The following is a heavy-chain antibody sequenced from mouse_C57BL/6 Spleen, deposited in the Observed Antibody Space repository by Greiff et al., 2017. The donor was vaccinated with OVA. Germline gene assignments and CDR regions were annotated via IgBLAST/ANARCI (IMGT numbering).Heavy chain of an antibody. Sequence: VQLQQSGPELVKPGASVKISCKASGYTFTDYYINWVKQRPGQGLEWIGWIFPGSGSTYYNEKFKGKATLTVDKSSSTAYMLLSSLTSEDSAVYFCASTSYYGSSPYFDYWGQGTTLTVSS. CDR3: ASTSYYGSSPYFDY. J-gene: IGHJ2*01. CDR2: IFPGSGST. D-gene: IGHD1-1*01. CDR1: GYTFTDYY. V-gene: IGHV1-75*01.